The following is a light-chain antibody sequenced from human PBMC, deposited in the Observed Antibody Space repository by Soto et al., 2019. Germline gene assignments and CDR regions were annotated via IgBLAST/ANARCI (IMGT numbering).Light chain of an antibody. J-gene: IGLJ1*01. Sequence: QSVLTQPPSASGSPGQSVTISCTGTSSDVGVYNYVSWYQQHPGKAPKLMIYEVSKRPSGVPDRFSGSKSGNTASLTVSGLQAEDEADYYCSSYAGFNNPGVFGTGTKVTGL. V-gene: IGLV2-8*01. CDR1: SSDVGVYNY. CDR2: EVS. CDR3: SSYAGFNNPGV.